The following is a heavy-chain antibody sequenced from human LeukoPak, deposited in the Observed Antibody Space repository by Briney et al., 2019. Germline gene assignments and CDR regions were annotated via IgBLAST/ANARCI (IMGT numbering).Heavy chain of an antibody. D-gene: IGHD5-12*01. CDR3: AREREYSGYDSESLSGWFDP. CDR2: INHSGST. Sequence: SETLSLTCTVSGGSISSYYWSWIRQPPGKGLEWIGEINHSGSTNYNPSLKSRVTISVDTSKNQFSLKLSSVTAADTAVYYCAREREYSGYDSESLSGWFDPWGQGTLVTVSS. V-gene: IGHV4-34*01. CDR1: GGSISSYY. J-gene: IGHJ5*02.